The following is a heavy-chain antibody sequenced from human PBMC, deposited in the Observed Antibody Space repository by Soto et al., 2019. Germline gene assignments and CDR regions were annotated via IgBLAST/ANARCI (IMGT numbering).Heavy chain of an antibody. CDR1: GFTFRNYV. J-gene: IGHJ4*02. CDR2: ITGSGSNT. V-gene: IGHV3-23*01. CDR3: GTMAWLGDLSGHDF. D-gene: IGHD3-10*01. Sequence: EVQLLESGGGLVQPGGSLRLSCAASGFTFRNYVMTWVRQAPGKGLEWLSTITGSGSNTYYADSVRGRFVISRDNSKDTLYLQMDSLGAEDTAVYDCGTMAWLGDLSGHDFWGQGTLVTVSS.